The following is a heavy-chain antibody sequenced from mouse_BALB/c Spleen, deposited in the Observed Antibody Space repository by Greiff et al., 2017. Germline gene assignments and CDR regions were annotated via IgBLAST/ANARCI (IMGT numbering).Heavy chain of an antibody. D-gene: IGHD1-1*01. CDR1: GFTFSSYA. V-gene: IGHV5-6-5*01. J-gene: IGHJ1*01. CDR3: ARGYYYGSRPWYFDV. Sequence: EVQVVESGGGLVKPGGSLKLSCAASGFTFSSYAMSWVRQTPEKRLEWVASISSGGSTYYPDSVKGRFTISRDNARNILYLQMSSLRSEDTAMYYCARGYYYGSRPWYFDVWGAGTTVTVSS. CDR2: ISSGGST.